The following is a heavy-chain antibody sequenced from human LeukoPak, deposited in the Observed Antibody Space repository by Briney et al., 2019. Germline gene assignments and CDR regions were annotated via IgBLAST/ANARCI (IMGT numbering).Heavy chain of an antibody. CDR3: AREWGAAAGTTYSVAGLDY. V-gene: IGHV3-33*08. CDR2: IWYDGSNK. J-gene: IGHJ4*02. CDR1: GFTFSSYA. D-gene: IGHD6-13*01. Sequence: PGGSLRLSCSASGFTFSSYAMHWVRQAPGKGLEWVAVIWYDGSNKYYADSVKGRFTISRDNSKNTLYLQMNSLRAEDTAVYYCAREWGAAAGTTYSVAGLDYWGQGTLVTVSS.